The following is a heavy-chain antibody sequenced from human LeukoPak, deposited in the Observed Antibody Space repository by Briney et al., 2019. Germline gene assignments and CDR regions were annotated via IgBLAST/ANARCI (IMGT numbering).Heavy chain of an antibody. CDR3: ARGIAVAGAPTVWYFDL. D-gene: IGHD6-19*01. CDR2: IYYSGST. Sequence: SETLSLTCTVSGGSISSYYWSWIRQPPGKGLEWIGYIYYSGSTNYNPSLKSRVTISVDTSKNQFSLKLSSVTAADTAVYCCARGIAVAGAPTVWYFDLWGRGTLVTVSS. V-gene: IGHV4-59*08. CDR1: GGSISSYY. J-gene: IGHJ2*01.